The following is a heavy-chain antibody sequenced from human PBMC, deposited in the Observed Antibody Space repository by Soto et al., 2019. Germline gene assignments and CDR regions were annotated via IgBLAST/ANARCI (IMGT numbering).Heavy chain of an antibody. CDR2: ISYGGAT. CDR1: GTSISGDYW. V-gene: IGHV4-28*01. D-gene: IGHD2-8*02. Sequence: QVQLQESGPGLVKPSDTLSLTCAVSGTSISGDYWWGWIRQTPGKGLEWIGYISYGGATHYNPSLGSRLTMSVDTSRSQFSLKLSSVTSVDAALYYCTRKTGGYYFFEYWGRGTLVTVSS. J-gene: IGHJ4*02. CDR3: TRKTGGYYFFEY.